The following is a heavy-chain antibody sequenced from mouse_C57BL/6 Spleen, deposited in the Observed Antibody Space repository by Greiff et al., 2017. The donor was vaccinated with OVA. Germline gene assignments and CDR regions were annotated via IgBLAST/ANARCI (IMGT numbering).Heavy chain of an antibody. J-gene: IGHJ2*01. CDR1: GYTFTDYY. Sequence: EVQLQQSGPELVKPGASVKISCKASGYTFTDYYMNWVKQSHGKSLEWIGDINPNNGGTSYNQKFKGKATLTVDKSSSTANMELRSLTSEDSAVYYCARNYGFDYWGQGTTLTVSS. CDR2: INPNNGGT. V-gene: IGHV1-26*01. CDR3: ARNYGFDY. D-gene: IGHD1-1*01.